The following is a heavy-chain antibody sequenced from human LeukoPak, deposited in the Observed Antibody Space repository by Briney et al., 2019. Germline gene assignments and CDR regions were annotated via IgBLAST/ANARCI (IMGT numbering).Heavy chain of an antibody. J-gene: IGHJ3*02. CDR1: GYTFTSYA. CDR2: INSNTGNP. V-gene: IGHV7-4-1*02. Sequence: ASVTVSFKASGYTFTSYAMNWVRQAPGQGLEWVGWINSNTGNPTYAQGFTGRFVFSLDTSVSTAYLQISSVKAEDTAVYYCARVQLAHDAFDIWGQGTMVTVSS. CDR3: ARVQLAHDAFDI. D-gene: IGHD1-1*01.